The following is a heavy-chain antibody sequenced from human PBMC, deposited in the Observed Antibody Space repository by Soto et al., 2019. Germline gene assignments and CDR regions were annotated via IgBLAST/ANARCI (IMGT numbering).Heavy chain of an antibody. J-gene: IGHJ4*02. CDR2: INNDGSST. Sequence: GGSLRLSCAASGFTFSTYWMHWVRQAPGKGLVWVSHINNDGSSTTYVDSVKGRFSISRDVSKNTLYLQMNSLRAEDTAVYYCHGYGYWGQGTLVTVSS. D-gene: IGHD5-12*01. V-gene: IGHV3-74*01. CDR1: GFTFSTYW. CDR3: HGYGY.